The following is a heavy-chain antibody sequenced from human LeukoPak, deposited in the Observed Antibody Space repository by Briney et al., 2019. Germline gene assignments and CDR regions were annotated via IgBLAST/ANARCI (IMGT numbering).Heavy chain of an antibody. D-gene: IGHD3-16*02. V-gene: IGHV3-23*01. Sequence: GGSLRLSCAASGVTLSTYAMSWARQAPGKGLEWVSGISSSGSGDNTYYADSVKGRFTISRDSSKNTLYLQMNSLRAEDTAVYYCARRGLSHNYYYGMDVWGQGTTVTVSS. CDR1: GVTLSTYA. J-gene: IGHJ6*02. CDR3: ARRGLSHNYYYGMDV. CDR2: ISSSGSGDNT.